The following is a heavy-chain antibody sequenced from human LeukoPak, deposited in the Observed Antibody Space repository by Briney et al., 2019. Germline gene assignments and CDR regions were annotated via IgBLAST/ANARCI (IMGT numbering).Heavy chain of an antibody. CDR2: ISGSGGST. D-gene: IGHD2-15*01. Sequence: GGSLRLSCAASGFTFSSYAMSWVRQAPGKGLEWVSAISGSGGSTYYADSVKGRFTISRDNSKNTLYLQMNSLRAEDTAVYYCAKSGYCSGGSCYPRHCYYGMDAWGQGTTVTVSS. CDR3: AKSGYCSGGSCYPRHCYYGMDA. CDR1: GFTFSSYA. J-gene: IGHJ6*02. V-gene: IGHV3-23*01.